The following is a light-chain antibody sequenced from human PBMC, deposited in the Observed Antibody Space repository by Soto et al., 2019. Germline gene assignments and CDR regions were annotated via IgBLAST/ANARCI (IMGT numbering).Light chain of an antibody. V-gene: IGKV1-5*03. CDR1: LSVGPW. J-gene: IGKJ1*01. Sequence: DIQMTQSPSTLSTSVGDRVTITCRASLSVGPWLAWYQQKPGKAPNLLIYGASTLQTGVPSRFGGSGSGTDFTLTISSLQPDDFATYYCQQYKTYPWTLGQGTRVEIK. CDR2: GAS. CDR3: QQYKTYPWT.